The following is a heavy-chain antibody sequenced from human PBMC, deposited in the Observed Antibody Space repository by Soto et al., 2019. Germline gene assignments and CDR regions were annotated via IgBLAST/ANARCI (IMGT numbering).Heavy chain of an antibody. CDR1: GFTFSSYA. D-gene: IGHD2-2*01. V-gene: IGHV3-23*01. Sequence: EVQLLESGGGLVQPGGSLRLSCAASGFTFSSYAMSWVRQAPGKGLEWVSAISGSGGSTYYADSVKGRFTISRDNSKNTLYLQMNSLRAEDTAVYYCATLKGTPXIVVVPAAMSYFDYWGQGTLVTVSS. CDR3: ATLKGTPXIVVVPAAMSYFDY. J-gene: IGHJ4*02. CDR2: ISGSGGST.